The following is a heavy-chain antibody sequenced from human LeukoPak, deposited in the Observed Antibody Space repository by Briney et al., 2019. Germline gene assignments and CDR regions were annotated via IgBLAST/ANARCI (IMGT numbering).Heavy chain of an antibody. V-gene: IGHV1-69*06. CDR2: IIPIFDTA. Sequence: ASVKVSCKASGGTFSSYTISWVRQAPGQGLEWMGGIIPIFDTAIYAQKFQGTVTITADKSTSTAYMELSSLRSEDTAVYYCAELGITMIGGVWGKGTTVTISS. D-gene: IGHD3-10*02. J-gene: IGHJ6*04. CDR1: GGTFSSYT. CDR3: AELGITMIGGV.